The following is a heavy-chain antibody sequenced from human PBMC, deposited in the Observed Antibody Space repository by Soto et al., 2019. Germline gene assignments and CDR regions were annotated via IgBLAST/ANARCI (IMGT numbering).Heavy chain of an antibody. V-gene: IGHV3-9*01. J-gene: IGHJ4*02. CDR2: ISWNSATI. Sequence: EVQLVESGGGLVQPGRSLRLSCVASGFTFDDYAMHWVRQPPGKGLEWVSSISWNSATIGYAESVKGRFTISRDNAKNSLYLQMNSLRAEDTALYFCAKDVTYAGNYFTSWGQGTLVTVSS. D-gene: IGHD2-2*01. CDR3: AKDVTYAGNYFTS. CDR1: GFTFDDYA.